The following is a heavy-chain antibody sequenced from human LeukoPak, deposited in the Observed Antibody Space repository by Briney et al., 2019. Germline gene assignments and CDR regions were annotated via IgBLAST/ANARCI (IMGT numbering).Heavy chain of an antibody. V-gene: IGHV3-23*01. D-gene: IGHD2-15*01. CDR2: ISPSGGIT. CDR3: AKSGLNRFDY. CDR1: GFTFSSHG. J-gene: IGHJ4*02. Sequence: GGALRLSCAASGFTFSSHGMNWVRQAPGKGLEWVSGISPSGGITYYADSVKGRFTISRDNSKNTLYLQMNSLRVEDTAVYYCAKSGLNRFDYWGQGTLVTVSS.